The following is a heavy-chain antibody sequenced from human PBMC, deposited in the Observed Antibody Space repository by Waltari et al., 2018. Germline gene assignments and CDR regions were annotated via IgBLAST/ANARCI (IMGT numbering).Heavy chain of an antibody. CDR3: AKTSQLAPYYFDS. Sequence: QVQLQESGPGLVKPSETLSLTCAVSGYSISSGFFWGWIRQPPGRGLEWIVNFYHTGTTYYNPSLQSRVTISIDTSKNQFSLNLKLSSVTAADTAVYYCAKTSQLAPYYFDSWGQGTLVTVSS. CDR1: GYSISSGFF. J-gene: IGHJ4*02. V-gene: IGHV4-38-2*01. D-gene: IGHD1-7*01. CDR2: FYHTGTT.